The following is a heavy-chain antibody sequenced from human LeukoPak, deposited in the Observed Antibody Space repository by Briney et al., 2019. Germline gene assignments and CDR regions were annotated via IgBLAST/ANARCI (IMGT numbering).Heavy chain of an antibody. J-gene: IGHJ5*02. CDR3: ARLVDTPVIRGYYFDP. V-gene: IGHV4-61*02. CDR1: GVSFSSGSYY. CDR2: IYISGST. Sequence: PSQTLSLTCTVSGVSFSSGSYYWSWIRQPAGKGREWIGRIYISGSTNYNSSLRGRVTMSIDTSKNQFSLTLTSVTAADTAVYYCARLVDTPVIRGYYFDPWGQGTLVTVSS. D-gene: IGHD3-22*01.